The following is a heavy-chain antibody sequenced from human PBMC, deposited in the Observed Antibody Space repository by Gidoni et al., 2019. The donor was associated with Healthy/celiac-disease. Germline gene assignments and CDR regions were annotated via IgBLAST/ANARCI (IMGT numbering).Heavy chain of an antibody. V-gene: IGHV1-18*01. CDR3: ARDLTAQTRRSFGSYGMDV. CDR2: ISAYNGNT. J-gene: IGHJ6*02. CDR1: GYTFTSYG. Sequence: QVQLVQSGAEVKKPGASVKVSCKASGYTFTSYGISWVRQAPGQGLAWMGWISAYNGNTNYAQKLQGRVTMTTDTSTSTAYMELRSLRSDDTAVYYCARDLTAQTRRSFGSYGMDVWGQGTTVTVSS. D-gene: IGHD7-27*01.